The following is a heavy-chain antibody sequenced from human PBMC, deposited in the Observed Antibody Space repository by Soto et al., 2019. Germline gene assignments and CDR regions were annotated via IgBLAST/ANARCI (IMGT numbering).Heavy chain of an antibody. D-gene: IGHD6-13*01. CDR1: GGPVINGDSY. Sequence: QVRLQESGPGLVKPSQTLSLTCTVSGGPVINGDSYLNWIRQHPEKGLEWMGYINYRGTTNYNAALKSRFLISVDTSKNQFSLSLTSVTAADTAVYYCARDAPGAAPYWGQGTLVTVSS. J-gene: IGHJ4*02. CDR2: INYRGTT. CDR3: ARDAPGAAPY. V-gene: IGHV4-31*03.